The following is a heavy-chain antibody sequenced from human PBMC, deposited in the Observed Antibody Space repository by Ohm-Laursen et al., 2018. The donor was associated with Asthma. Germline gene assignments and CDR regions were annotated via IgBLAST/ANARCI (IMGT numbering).Heavy chain of an antibody. D-gene: IGHD5-12*01. CDR3: ARVGFFETSAYFETFDP. Sequence: SEILSLTCSVSGGSISVFNWSWIRQPPGKGLEWIGYVFDSGSTHYNPSLKSRVTISVDTSKKQFYLKLSPVTAADTAVYYCARVGFFETSAYFETFDPWGQGTLVTVSS. V-gene: IGHV4-59*01. J-gene: IGHJ5*02. CDR2: VFDSGST. CDR1: GGSISVFN.